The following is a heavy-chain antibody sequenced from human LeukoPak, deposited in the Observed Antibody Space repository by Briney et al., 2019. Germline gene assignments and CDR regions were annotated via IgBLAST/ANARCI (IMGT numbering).Heavy chain of an antibody. CDR2: IYYTGKT. Sequence: PSETLSLTCTVSGDSVSNGNYYWSWLRQPPGKALEWIGYIYYTGKTYYNPSLEGRVTILVDTSRKHFSVKLSSVTAADTAVYYCARSQNYYGSGDYWSQGTLVTVPS. D-gene: IGHD3-10*01. CDR3: ARSQNYYGSGDY. J-gene: IGHJ4*02. CDR1: GDSVSNGNYY. V-gene: IGHV4-61*03.